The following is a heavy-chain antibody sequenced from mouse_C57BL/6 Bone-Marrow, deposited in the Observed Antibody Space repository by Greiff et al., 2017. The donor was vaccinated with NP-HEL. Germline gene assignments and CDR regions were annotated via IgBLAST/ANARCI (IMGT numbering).Heavy chain of an antibody. CDR1: GYTFTSYW. Sequence: QVQLQQPGAELVMPGASVKLSCKASGYTFTSYWMHWVKQRPGQGLEWIGEIDPSDSYTNYNQKFKGKSTLTVDKSSITAYMQRSSLTSEDSAVYYCAGGHGYDYYAMDYWGQGTSVTVSS. J-gene: IGHJ4*01. V-gene: IGHV1-69*01. D-gene: IGHD2-2*01. CDR2: IDPSDSYT. CDR3: AGGHGYDYYAMDY.